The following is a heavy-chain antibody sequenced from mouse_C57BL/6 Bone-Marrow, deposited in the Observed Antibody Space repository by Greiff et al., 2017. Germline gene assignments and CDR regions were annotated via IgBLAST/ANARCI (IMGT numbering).Heavy chain of an antibody. D-gene: IGHD2-2*01. V-gene: IGHV7-3*01. CDR1: GFTFTDYY. CDR2: IRNKANGYTT. Sequence: EVHLVESGGGLVQPGGSLSLSCAASGFTFTDYYMSWVRQPPGKALEWLGFIRNKANGYTTEYSASVKGRFTISRDNSQSILYLQMNALRAEDSATYYCARYIRDPIYYGYDRYYFDYWGQGTTLTVSS. CDR3: ARYIRDPIYYGYDRYYFDY. J-gene: IGHJ2*01.